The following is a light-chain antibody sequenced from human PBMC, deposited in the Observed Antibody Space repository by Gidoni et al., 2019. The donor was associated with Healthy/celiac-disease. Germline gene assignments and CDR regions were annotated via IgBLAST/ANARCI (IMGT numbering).Light chain of an antibody. CDR1: QSISSY. CDR2: AAS. V-gene: IGKV1-39*01. J-gene: IGKJ1*01. Sequence: DIQMTQSPSSLSASVGDRVTITCRASQSISSYLNWYQQRPGKAPKLLIDAASSLQSGVPSRFSGSGSGTDFTLTIRSLQPEDLATYYCQQCYSTPWTFGQGTKVEIK. CDR3: QQCYSTPWT.